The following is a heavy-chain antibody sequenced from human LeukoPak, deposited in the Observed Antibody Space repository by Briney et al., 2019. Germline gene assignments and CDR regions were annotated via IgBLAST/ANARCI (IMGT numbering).Heavy chain of an antibody. CDR2: VSSSSTYT. CDR1: GFTFSNYS. Sequence: GGSLRLSCAASGFTFSNYSMNWVRQAPGKGLEWVSSVSSSSTYTYYAASVKGRFTISRDNAKNSLYLQMNSLRAEDTAVYYCVRGGKRTYYYGSGLSWFDPWGQGTLVTVSS. D-gene: IGHD3-10*01. V-gene: IGHV3-21*01. J-gene: IGHJ5*02. CDR3: VRGGKRTYYYGSGLSWFDP.